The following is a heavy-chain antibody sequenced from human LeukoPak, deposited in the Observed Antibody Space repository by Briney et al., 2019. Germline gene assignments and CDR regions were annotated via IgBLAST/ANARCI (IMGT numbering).Heavy chain of an antibody. J-gene: IGHJ4*02. Sequence: GGSLRLSCAVSGFTFSNYAMSWVRQAPGKGLEWVSAISGSGGSTYYADSVKGRFTISRDNSKNTLYLQMNSLRAEDTAVYYCAKDKRYDFWSGYYPDYWGQGTLVTVSS. CDR2: ISGSGGST. V-gene: IGHV3-23*01. CDR1: GFTFSNYA. CDR3: AKDKRYDFWSGYYPDY. D-gene: IGHD3-3*01.